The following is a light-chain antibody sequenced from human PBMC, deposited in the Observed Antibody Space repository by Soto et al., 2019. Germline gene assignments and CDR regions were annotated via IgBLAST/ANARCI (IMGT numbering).Light chain of an antibody. Sequence: DIQMTQTPSSLSASVGDRVTITSRATHGMSNCLAWYQKKPGKAPKLLIFAAYSLQSGVPSRFSGSRSGPDFTLTISSLQPEDFATSYCQQSYSSPPTFGQRTKA. J-gene: IGKJ1*01. CDR2: AAY. CDR3: QQSYSSPPT. V-gene: IGKV1-39*01. CDR1: HGMSNC.